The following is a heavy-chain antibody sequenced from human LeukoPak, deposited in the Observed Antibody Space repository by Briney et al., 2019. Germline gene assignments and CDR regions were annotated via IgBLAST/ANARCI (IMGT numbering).Heavy chain of an antibody. CDR2: INPNSGDT. Sequence: GASVKVSCKASGYTFTGYYMHWVRQAPGQGLEWMGWINPNSGDTNYAQKFQGRVTMTRDTSISTAYMELSRLRSDDTAVYYYARTVGATRRFDYWGQGTLVTVSS. J-gene: IGHJ4*02. D-gene: IGHD1-26*01. CDR3: ARTVGATRRFDY. CDR1: GYTFTGYY. V-gene: IGHV1-2*02.